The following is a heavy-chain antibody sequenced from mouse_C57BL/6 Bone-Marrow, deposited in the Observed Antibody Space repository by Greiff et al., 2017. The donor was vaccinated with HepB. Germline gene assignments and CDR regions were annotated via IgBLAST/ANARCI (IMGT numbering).Heavy chain of an antibody. J-gene: IGHJ2*01. Sequence: VQLKQSGPELVKPGASVKISCKASGYTFTDYYMNWVKQSHGKSLEWIGDINPNNGGTSYNQKFKGKATLTVDKSSSTAYMELRSLTSEDSAVYYCARDLDYGYYFDYWGQGTTLTVSS. CDR3: ARDLDYGYYFDY. CDR1: GYTFTDYY. V-gene: IGHV1-26*01. D-gene: IGHD1-1*01. CDR2: INPNNGGT.